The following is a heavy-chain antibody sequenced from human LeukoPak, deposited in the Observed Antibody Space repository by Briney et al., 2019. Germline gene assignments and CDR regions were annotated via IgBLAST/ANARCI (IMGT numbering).Heavy chain of an antibody. CDR3: AREGRSSWYFMDV. D-gene: IGHD6-13*01. V-gene: IGHV4-61*02. Sequence: SETLSLTCTVSGGSISSGSYYWSWIRQPAGKGLEWIGRIYTSGSTNYNPSLKSRVTISVDTSKNQFSLKLSSVTAADTAVYYCAREGRSSWYFMDVWGKGTTVTISS. CDR2: IYTSGST. CDR1: GGSISSGSYY. J-gene: IGHJ6*04.